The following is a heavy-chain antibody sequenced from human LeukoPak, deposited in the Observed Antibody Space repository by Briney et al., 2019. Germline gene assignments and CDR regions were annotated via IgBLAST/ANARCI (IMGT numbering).Heavy chain of an antibody. D-gene: IGHD5-24*01. CDR3: AKKVSREMATARDY. J-gene: IGHJ4*02. V-gene: IGHV3-23*01. CDR1: GFTFSSYA. CDR2: ISGSGGST. Sequence: GGSLRLSCAASGFTFSSYAMSWVRQAPGKGLEWVSAISGSGGSTYYADSVKGRFTISRDNSKNTLYLQMNSLRAEDTAVYYCAKKVSREMATARDYWGQGTLVTVSS.